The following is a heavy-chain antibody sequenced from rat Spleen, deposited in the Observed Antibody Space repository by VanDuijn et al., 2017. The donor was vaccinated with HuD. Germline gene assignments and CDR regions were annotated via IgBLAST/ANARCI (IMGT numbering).Heavy chain of an antibody. CDR3: ARPPCWLLSPLDY. CDR1: GFSLTSYN. V-gene: IGHV2-63*01. CDR2: MTYNGDT. Sequence: QVQLKESGPGLVQPSQTLSLTCTVSGFSLTSYNVHWVRQPTGKGLEWMGRMTYNGDTSYNSALKSPLSISRDTSNNQVFLKMNSLQTEDTGTYYCARPPCWLLSPLDYWGQGVMVTVSS. J-gene: IGHJ2*01. D-gene: IGHD1-12*03.